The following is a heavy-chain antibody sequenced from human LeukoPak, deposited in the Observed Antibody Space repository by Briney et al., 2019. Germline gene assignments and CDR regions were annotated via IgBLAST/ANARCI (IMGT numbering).Heavy chain of an antibody. CDR3: ARDKSRFGSGSYPPGNWFDP. Sequence: ASVKVSCKASGGTFSCYAISGVRQAPGQGVEWMGGIISIFGTANYAQKFQGRVTITADKSTSTAYMELSSLRSEDTAVYYCARDKSRFGSGSYPPGNWFDPWGQGTLVTVSS. V-gene: IGHV1-69*06. J-gene: IGHJ5*02. D-gene: IGHD3-10*01. CDR1: GGTFSCYA. CDR2: IISIFGTA.